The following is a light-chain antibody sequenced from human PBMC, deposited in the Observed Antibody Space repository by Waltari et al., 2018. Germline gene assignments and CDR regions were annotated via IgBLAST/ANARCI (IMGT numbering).Light chain of an antibody. CDR2: DAS. V-gene: IGKV1-5*01. Sequence: DIQMTQSPSTLSASVGDRVTITCRASQSIDSWLAWYQQKPGKAPKLLIYDASSLERGVPSRFSGSGSGTEVTLTISSLQPDDFATYYCQQYNSDSQNFGQGTKVEIK. J-gene: IGKJ1*01. CDR1: QSIDSW. CDR3: QQYNSDSQN.